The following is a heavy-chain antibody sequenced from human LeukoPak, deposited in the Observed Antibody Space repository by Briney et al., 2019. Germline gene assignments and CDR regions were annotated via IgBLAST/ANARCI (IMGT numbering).Heavy chain of an antibody. V-gene: IGHV3-23*01. CDR3: AKDRGSYYFDY. CDR2: ISGSGGST. Sequence: GGSQRLSCAAAGFTFSSYAMSRVRQAPGKGLEWVSAISGSGGSTYYADSVKGRFTISRDNSKNTLYLQMNSLRAEDTAVYYCAKDRGSYYFDYWGQGTLVTVSS. CDR1: GFTFSSYA. J-gene: IGHJ4*02. D-gene: IGHD1-26*01.